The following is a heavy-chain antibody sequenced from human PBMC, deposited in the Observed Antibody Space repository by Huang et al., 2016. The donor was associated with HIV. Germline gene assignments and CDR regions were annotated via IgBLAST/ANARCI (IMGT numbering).Heavy chain of an antibody. CDR1: GGSISRSVYY. J-gene: IGHJ2*01. V-gene: IGHV4-39*01. CDR2: IYHSGNT. CDR3: ARRTNLCWYFDL. Sequence: QVQLQESGPGLVKPSETLSLICTVSGGSISRSVYYWGWIRQPPGKGLEWIGSIYHSGNTYYNLSLKSRVTISVDTSKNQFALKWSSVTFADTAVYYCARRTNLCWYFDLWGRGTLVSVSS.